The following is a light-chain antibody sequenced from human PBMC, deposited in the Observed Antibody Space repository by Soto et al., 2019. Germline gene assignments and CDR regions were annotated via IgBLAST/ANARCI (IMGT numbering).Light chain of an antibody. V-gene: IGKV1-5*03. CDR1: QTISIW. CDR3: QQYNSYIT. CDR2: KAY. Sequence: DIQMTQSPSTLSASVGDRVTITCRASQTISIWLDWYQQRPGKATKLLIYKAYSLQSGVPSRFSGSGSGTEFTLTISSLQSDDFATYYCQQYNSYITVGQVTRLGIK. J-gene: IGKJ5*01.